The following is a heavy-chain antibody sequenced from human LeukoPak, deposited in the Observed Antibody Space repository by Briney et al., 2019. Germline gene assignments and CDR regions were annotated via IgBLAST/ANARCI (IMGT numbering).Heavy chain of an antibody. D-gene: IGHD6-13*01. V-gene: IGHV3-43*01. J-gene: IGHJ4*01. CDR1: GFNFDDYT. CDR3: AKDLGKVIAAAGTSGFDS. Sequence: GGSLRLSCAASGFNFDDYTMHWVRQIPGKSLEWVSLINWVGGSTFYADSVKGRFTISRDTRKNFLYLQMISLRTEDTALYYCAKDLGKVIAAAGTSGFDSWGRGTLVTVSS. CDR2: INWVGGST.